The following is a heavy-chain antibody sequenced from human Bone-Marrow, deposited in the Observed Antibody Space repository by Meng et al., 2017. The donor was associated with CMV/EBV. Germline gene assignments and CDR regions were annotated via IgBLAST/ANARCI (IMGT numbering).Heavy chain of an antibody. J-gene: IGHJ4*02. D-gene: IGHD3/OR15-3a*01. Sequence: GGSLRLSCAGSGFTVSSDYMSWVRQTPGKGLEWVSIIFAAGNTYYADSVRGRFTIPRDSSKNTLYLQMNSLRAEDTAVYYCTRQAHYSLDWECWGQGTLVTVS. CDR1: GFTVSSDY. V-gene: IGHV3-66*02. CDR3: TRQAHYSLDWEC. CDR2: IFAAGNT.